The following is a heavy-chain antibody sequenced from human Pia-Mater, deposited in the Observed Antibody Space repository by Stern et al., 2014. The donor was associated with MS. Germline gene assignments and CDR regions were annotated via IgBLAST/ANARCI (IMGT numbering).Heavy chain of an antibody. Sequence: VQLVESGDEVKKPGSSVKVSCKASRDTFSHYALSWVRQAPEHGLEWMGGIIPGLGTTSYAQKFQGRITISADTSTNTLYMELSSLTFEDTAVYFCARDQGDYGSGSEDPWFDPWGQGTLVTVSS. D-gene: IGHD3-10*01. J-gene: IGHJ5*02. CDR3: ARDQGDYGSGSEDPWFDP. CDR1: RDTFSHYA. V-gene: IGHV1-69*06. CDR2: IIPGLGTT.